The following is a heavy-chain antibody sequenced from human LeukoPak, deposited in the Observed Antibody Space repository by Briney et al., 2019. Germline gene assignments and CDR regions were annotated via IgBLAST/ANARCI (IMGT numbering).Heavy chain of an antibody. J-gene: IGHJ4*02. CDR2: IYYSGST. Sequence: PSETLSLTCTVSGGSISSYYWSWIRQPPGKGLEWIGYIYYSGSTNYNPSLKSRVTISVDTSKNQFSLKLSSVTAADTAVYYCARAKRGGSGTHFDYWGQGTLVTVSS. CDR1: GGSISSYY. D-gene: IGHD3-10*01. V-gene: IGHV4-59*01. CDR3: ARAKRGGSGTHFDY.